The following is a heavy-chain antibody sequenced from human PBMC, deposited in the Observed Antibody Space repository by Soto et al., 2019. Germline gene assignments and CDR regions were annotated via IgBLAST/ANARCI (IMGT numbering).Heavy chain of an antibody. J-gene: IGHJ6*02. CDR1: GYSFTSYW. CDR2: IYPGDSET. Sequence: GESLKISCKGSGYSFTSYWIGWVRQMPGKGLEWMGIIYPGDSETRYSPSFQGQVTISADKSISTAYLQWSSLKASDTAMYYCARLGGDCSGGSCSPRGDYYYYGMDVWGQGTTVTVSS. V-gene: IGHV5-51*01. D-gene: IGHD2-15*01. CDR3: ARLGGDCSGGSCSPRGDYYYYGMDV.